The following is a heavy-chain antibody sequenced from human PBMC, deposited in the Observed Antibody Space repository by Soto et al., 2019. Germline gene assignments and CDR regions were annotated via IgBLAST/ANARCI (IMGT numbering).Heavy chain of an antibody. V-gene: IGHV3-11*01. CDR3: ASGNDYDFWSGPYYMDV. J-gene: IGHJ6*03. Sequence: GGSLRLSCAASGFTFSDYYMSWIRQAPGKGLEWVSYISSSGSTIYYADSVKGRFAISRDNAKNSLYLQMNSLRAEDTAVYYCASGNDYDFWSGPYYMDVWGKGTTVTVSS. D-gene: IGHD3-3*01. CDR2: ISSSGSTI. CDR1: GFTFSDYY.